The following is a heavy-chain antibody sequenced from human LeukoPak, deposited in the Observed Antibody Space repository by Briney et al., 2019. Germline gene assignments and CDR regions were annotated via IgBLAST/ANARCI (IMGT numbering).Heavy chain of an antibody. CDR2: IYYNGNT. Sequence: SETLSLTCSVSDGSIDSYYWNWIRRPPGKGLEWVGYIYYNGNTNYSPSLKSRVTMSVDTSKNLFSLKVTAVTAADTAVYYCARGRSNYYGMDVWGQGTTVTVSS. CDR1: DGSIDSYY. V-gene: IGHV4-59*01. J-gene: IGHJ6*02. CDR3: ARGRSNYYGMDV. D-gene: IGHD1-26*01.